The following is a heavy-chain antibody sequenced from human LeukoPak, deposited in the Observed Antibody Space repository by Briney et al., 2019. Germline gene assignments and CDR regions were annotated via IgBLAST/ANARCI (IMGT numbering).Heavy chain of an antibody. D-gene: IGHD3-3*01. V-gene: IGHV4-61*01. CDR1: GGSISSSSYY. Sequence: PSETLSLTCTVSGGSISSSSYYWSWVRQPPGKGLEWIGYIYYSGSTNYNPSLKSRVTISVDTSKNQFSLKLSSVTAADTAVYYCASSWSGYSKFDYWGQGTLVTVSS. J-gene: IGHJ4*02. CDR2: IYYSGST. CDR3: ASSWSGYSKFDY.